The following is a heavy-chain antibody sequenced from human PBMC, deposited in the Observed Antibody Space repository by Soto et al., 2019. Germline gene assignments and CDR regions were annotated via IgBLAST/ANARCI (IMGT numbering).Heavy chain of an antibody. CDR1: GGSISSGGYY. Sequence: SETLALTCTVSGGSISSGGYYWSWIRQHTGKGLEWIGYIYYSGSTYYNPSLKSRVTISVDTSKNLFSLKRSSVTAADTAVYYCARDSGSSIISCQLSNDGMDVWSQGTTVTV. CDR2: IYYSGST. V-gene: IGHV4-31*03. J-gene: IGHJ6*02. D-gene: IGHD2-2*01. CDR3: ARDSGSSIISCQLSNDGMDV.